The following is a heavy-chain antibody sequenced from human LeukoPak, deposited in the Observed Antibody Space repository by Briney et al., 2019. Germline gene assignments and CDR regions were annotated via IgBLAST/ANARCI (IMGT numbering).Heavy chain of an antibody. CDR2: ISSSSYT. Sequence: GGSLRLSCAASGFTFSDYYMSWIRQAPGKGLEWVSYISSSSYTNYADSVKGRFTISRDNDKNSLYLQMNSLRAEDTAVYYCARDSPPDCSSTSCAPLSDNWGQGTLVTVSS. CDR1: GFTFSDYY. J-gene: IGHJ4*02. V-gene: IGHV3-11*05. D-gene: IGHD2-2*01. CDR3: ARDSPPDCSSTSCAPLSDN.